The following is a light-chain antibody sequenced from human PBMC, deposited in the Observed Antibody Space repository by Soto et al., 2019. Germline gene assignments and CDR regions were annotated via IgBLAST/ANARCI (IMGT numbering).Light chain of an antibody. CDR1: SSNIGNNY. J-gene: IGLJ2*01. CDR2: DNN. Sequence: QSVLTQPPSGAAAPGQPVTISCSGSSSNIGNNYVSWYQELPGTAPKLLIYDNNKRPSGIPDRFSGSKSGTSATLGITGLQTGDEADYYCVTLDSSVSAGVFGGGSKLTVL. CDR3: VTLDSSVSAGV. V-gene: IGLV1-51*01.